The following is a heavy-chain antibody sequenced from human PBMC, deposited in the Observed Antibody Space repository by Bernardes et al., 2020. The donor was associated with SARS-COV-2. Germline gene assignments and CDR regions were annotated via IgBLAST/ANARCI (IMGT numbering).Heavy chain of an antibody. D-gene: IGHD3-16*01. J-gene: IGHJ6*02. CDR2: VTSDESTT. Sequence: GGSLRLSCVATGFTFSRHFMHWFRQAPGTVLMCVSRVTSDESTTDYADSVIVRITISRDSAKNTLYLQMNSLRAEDTGVYYCASESTAMFGVVSDYHGMDVWGQGTMVTVSS. V-gene: IGHV3-74*01. CDR1: GFTFSRHF. CDR3: ASESTAMFGVVSDYHGMDV.